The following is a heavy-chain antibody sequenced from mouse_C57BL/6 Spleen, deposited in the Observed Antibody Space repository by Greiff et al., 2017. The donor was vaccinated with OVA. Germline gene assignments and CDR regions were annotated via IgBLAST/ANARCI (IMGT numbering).Heavy chain of an antibody. J-gene: IGHJ2*01. D-gene: IGHD4-1*01. CDR2: IRSKSNNYAT. CDR3: VRHDWAFDY. Sequence: DVQLQESGGGLVQPKGSLKLSCAASGFSFNTYAMNWVRQAPGKGLEWVARIRSKSNNYATYYADSVKDRFTISRDDSESMLYLQMNNLKTEDTAMYYCVRHDWAFDYWGQGTTLTVSS. CDR1: GFSFNTYA. V-gene: IGHV10-1*01.